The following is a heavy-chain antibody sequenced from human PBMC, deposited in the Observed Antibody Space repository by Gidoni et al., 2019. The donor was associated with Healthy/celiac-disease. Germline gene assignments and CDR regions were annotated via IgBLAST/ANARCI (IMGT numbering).Heavy chain of an antibody. D-gene: IGHD3-22*01. CDR3: ATATYYYDSSGHYYFDY. V-gene: IGHV1-24*01. CDR1: GYTLTALS. CDR2: FDPEDGET. Sequence: QVQLVQSGAEVKKPGSSVKVSCQVSGYTLTALSMHWVRQAPGKGLEWMGGFDPEDGETIYAQKFQGRVTMTEDTSTDTAYMELSSLRSEDTAVYYCATATYYYDSSGHYYFDYWGQGTLVTVSS. J-gene: IGHJ4*02.